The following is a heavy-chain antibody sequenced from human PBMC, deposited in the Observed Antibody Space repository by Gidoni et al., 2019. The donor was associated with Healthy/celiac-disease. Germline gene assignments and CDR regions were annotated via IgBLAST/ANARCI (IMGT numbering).Heavy chain of an antibody. J-gene: IGHJ4*02. Sequence: QITLKESGPQLVKPTQTLTLTCTISGTSLSTSGVGVGWLRQPQGKALEWLALIYWDDDKRYSPSLKSWLTITKDTSKIQVVLTMTNMDPVYTATYYCAHRSMVQPFFDYWGQGTLVTVSS. D-gene: IGHD3-10*01. CDR2: IYWDDDK. V-gene: IGHV2-5*02. CDR3: AHRSMVQPFFDY. CDR1: GTSLSTSGVG.